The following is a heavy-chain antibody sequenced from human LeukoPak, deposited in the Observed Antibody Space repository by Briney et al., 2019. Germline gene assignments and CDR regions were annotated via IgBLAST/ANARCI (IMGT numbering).Heavy chain of an antibody. V-gene: IGHV3-30*02. D-gene: IGHD3-22*01. CDR2: IRYDGSNK. J-gene: IGHJ4*02. Sequence: GGSLRLSXAASGFTFSSYGMHWVRQAPGKGLEWVAFIRYDGSNKYYADSVKGRFTISRDNSKNTLYLQMNSLRAEDTAVYYCAKLPDSSGYYSLDYWGQGTLVTVSS. CDR1: GFTFSSYG. CDR3: AKLPDSSGYYSLDY.